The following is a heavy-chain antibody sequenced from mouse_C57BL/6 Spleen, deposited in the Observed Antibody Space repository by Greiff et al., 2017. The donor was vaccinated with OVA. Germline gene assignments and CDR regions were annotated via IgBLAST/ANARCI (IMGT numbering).Heavy chain of an antibody. CDR2: IYPGDGDS. CDR1: GYAFSSYW. J-gene: IGHJ4*01. V-gene: IGHV1-80*01. CDR3: ARPLLGYYYAMDY. Sequence: QVQLKESGAELVKPGASVKISCKASGYAFSSYWMNWVKQRPGKGLEWIGQIYPGDGDSNHNGKFKGKATLTADKSTSTAYMQLSSLTSEDSAVYFCARPLLGYYYAMDYWGQGTSVTVSS. D-gene: IGHD2-10*01.